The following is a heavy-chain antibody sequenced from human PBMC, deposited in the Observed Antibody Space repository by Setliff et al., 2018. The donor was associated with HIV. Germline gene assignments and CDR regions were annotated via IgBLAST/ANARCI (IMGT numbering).Heavy chain of an antibody. V-gene: IGHV4-34*01. CDR2: VNQRVTS. J-gene: IGHJ5*02. Sequence: PSETLSLTCAVNSGSFGSYYWSWLRQSPGKGLEWIGEVNQRVTSNYNPSLKSRVTISGDTTKNQISLKLTSVTAADTAVYYCARGGRSTVTQWAWFDPWGQGTLVTVSS. D-gene: IGHD4-17*01. CDR1: SGSFGSYY. CDR3: ARGGRSTVTQWAWFDP.